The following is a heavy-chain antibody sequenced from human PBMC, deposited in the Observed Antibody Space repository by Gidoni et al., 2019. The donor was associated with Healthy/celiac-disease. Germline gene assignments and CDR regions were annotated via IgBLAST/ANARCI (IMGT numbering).Heavy chain of an antibody. CDR3: ARDSESSYYDSSGYFF. Sequence: LEWVSSISSSSSYIYYADSVKGRFPISRDNAKNSLYLQMNSLRAEDTAVYYCARDSESSYYDSSGYFFWGQGTLVTVSS. V-gene: IGHV3-21*01. J-gene: IGHJ4*02. CDR2: ISSSSSYI. D-gene: IGHD3-22*01.